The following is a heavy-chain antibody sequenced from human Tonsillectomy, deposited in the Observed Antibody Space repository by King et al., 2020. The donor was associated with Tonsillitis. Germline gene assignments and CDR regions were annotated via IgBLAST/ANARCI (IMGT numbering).Heavy chain of an antibody. J-gene: IGHJ4*02. D-gene: IGHD3-10*01. CDR3: AGRGGYYGSGCYSMPGY. V-gene: IGHV1-2*02. CDR1: GYTFTGYY. Sequence: QLVQSGAEVKKPGASVKVSCKASGYTFTGYYMHWVRQAPGQGLEWMGWINPNSGGTNSAQTFQGRVTMTRDTSISTAYMELSRLRYDDTAVYYCAGRGGYYGSGCYSMPGYWGQGTLVTVSS. CDR2: INPNSGGT.